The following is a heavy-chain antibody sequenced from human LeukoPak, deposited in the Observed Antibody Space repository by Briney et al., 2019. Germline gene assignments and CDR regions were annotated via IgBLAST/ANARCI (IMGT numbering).Heavy chain of an antibody. CDR3: ARTWFGDLEIRFDP. Sequence: PGGSLRLSCAASGLTFSSYSMTWVRQAPGKGLEWLSLIGATGDITYYADSVKGRFTISRDNSKNTVYLQMDGLRAGDTAVYYCARTWFGDLEIRFDPWGQGTLVTVSS. CDR2: IGATGDIT. D-gene: IGHD3-10*01. CDR1: GLTFSSYS. V-gene: IGHV3-23*01. J-gene: IGHJ5*02.